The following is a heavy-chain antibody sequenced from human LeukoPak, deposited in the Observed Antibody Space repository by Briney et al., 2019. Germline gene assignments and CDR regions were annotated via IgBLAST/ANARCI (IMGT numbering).Heavy chain of an antibody. CDR1: GFTFSSYW. Sequence: GGSLRLSCAASGFTFSSYWMSWVRQAPGKGLEWVANIKQDGSEKYYVDSVKGRFIISRDDSKNTVSLQMCSLRAEDTAIYYCVPHPGGNFPGFASWGQGTLVTVSS. V-gene: IGHV3-7*03. CDR3: VPHPGGNFPGFAS. J-gene: IGHJ4*02. D-gene: IGHD1-26*01. CDR2: IKQDGSEK.